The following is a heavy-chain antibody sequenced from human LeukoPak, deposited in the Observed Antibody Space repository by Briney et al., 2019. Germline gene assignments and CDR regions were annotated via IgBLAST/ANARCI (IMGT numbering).Heavy chain of an antibody. CDR1: GYTFTNFG. D-gene: IGHD6-13*01. CDR2: INTYNDNT. J-gene: IGHJ4*02. V-gene: IGHV1-18*01. Sequence: ASVKVSCKASGYTFTNFGISWVRQAPGQGLEWMGWINTYNDNTKYTQKLQGRVTMTTDTSTSTAYMELRSLRSDDTAVYYCARDETAAGPDYWGQGTLVTVSS. CDR3: ARDETAAGPDY.